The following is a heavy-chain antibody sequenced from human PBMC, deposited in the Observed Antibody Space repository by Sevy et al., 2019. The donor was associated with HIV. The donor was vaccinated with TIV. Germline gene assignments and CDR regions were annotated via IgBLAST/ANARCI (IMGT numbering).Heavy chain of an antibody. CDR3: AREGYYECSSTSCYHWFDP. CDR1: GGSISSYY. J-gene: IGHJ5*02. V-gene: IGHV4-59*01. Sequence: SETLSLTCTVSGGSISSYYWSWIRQPPGKGLEWIGYIYYSGSTNYNPSLKSRVTISVDTSKNQFSLKLSSGTAADTAVYYCAREGYYECSSTSCYHWFDPWGQGTLVTVSS. D-gene: IGHD2-2*01. CDR2: IYYSGST.